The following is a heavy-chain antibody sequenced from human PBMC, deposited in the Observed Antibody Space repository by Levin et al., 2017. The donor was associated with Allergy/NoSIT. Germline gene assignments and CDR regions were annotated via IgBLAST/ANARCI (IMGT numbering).Heavy chain of an antibody. CDR2: IWNDGVNE. D-gene: IGHD5-12*01. Sequence: GGSLRLSCAASGFNFIAYGIHWVRQAPGEGLEWVAVIWNDGVNEYYADSVKGRFTISRDDSKNTVYLQMNSLRAGDTAIYYCARDLWAYSGFDSAEGYWGQGTLVTVSS. J-gene: IGHJ4*02. V-gene: IGHV3-33*01. CDR3: ARDLWAYSGFDSAEGY. CDR1: GFNFIAYG.